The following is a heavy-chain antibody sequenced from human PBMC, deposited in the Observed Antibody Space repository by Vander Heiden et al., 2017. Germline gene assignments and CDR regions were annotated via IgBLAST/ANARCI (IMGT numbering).Heavy chain of an antibody. J-gene: IGHJ4*02. V-gene: IGHV3-33*01. CDR3: ARDDGGLLDF. CDR2: IWYDGSNK. D-gene: IGHD3-16*01. CDR1: GFRFSGIN. Sequence: QVQLVESEGGVVQPGGSLRLACVASGFRFSGINMHWVRQAPGKGLEWVAIIWYDGSNKFYIDSVKGRFTISRDNSMNTVYLHMGSLRAEDTAIYYCARDDGGLLDFWGQGTLVTVSS.